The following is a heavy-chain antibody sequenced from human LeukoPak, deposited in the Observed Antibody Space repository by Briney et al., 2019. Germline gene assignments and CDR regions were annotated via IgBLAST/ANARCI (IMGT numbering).Heavy chain of an antibody. CDR2: IYPGDSDT. CDR3: ARQLGATSPTWFDP. J-gene: IGHJ5*02. Sequence: GESLKISCEGSGYSFTSYWIAWVRQMPGKGLEWMGVIYPGDSDTRYSPSFQGQVTISADKSISTAYLQWSSLKASDTAMYYCARQLGATSPTWFDPWGQRTLVTVSS. D-gene: IGHD1-26*01. CDR1: GYSFTSYW. V-gene: IGHV5-51*01.